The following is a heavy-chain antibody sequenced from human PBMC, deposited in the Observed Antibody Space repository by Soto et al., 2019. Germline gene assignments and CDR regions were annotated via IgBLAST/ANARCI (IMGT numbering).Heavy chain of an antibody. J-gene: IGHJ4*02. CDR3: ARRPYGMYYFDY. V-gene: IGHV4-39*01. D-gene: IGHD4-17*01. CDR1: GGSISSSSYY. Sequence: ASETLSLTCTVSGGSISSSSYYWGWIRQPPGKGLEWIGSIYYSGSTYYNPSLKSRVTISVDTSKNQFSLKLSSVTAADTAVYYCARRPYGMYYFDYWGQGTLVTVSS. CDR2: IYYSGST.